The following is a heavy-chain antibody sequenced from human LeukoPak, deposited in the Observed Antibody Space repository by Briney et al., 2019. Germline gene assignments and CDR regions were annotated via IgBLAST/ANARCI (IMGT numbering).Heavy chain of an antibody. D-gene: IGHD3-9*01. V-gene: IGHV3-30-3*01. CDR3: ARGNYDIRRGSMDV. J-gene: IGHJ6*02. CDR1: GFTFSSYA. Sequence: GRSLRLSCAASGFTFSSYAMHWVRQAPGKGLEWVAVISYDGSNKYYADSVKGRFTISRDNSKNTLYLQMNSLRAEDTAVYYCARGNYDIRRGSMDVWGQGTTVTVSS. CDR2: ISYDGSNK.